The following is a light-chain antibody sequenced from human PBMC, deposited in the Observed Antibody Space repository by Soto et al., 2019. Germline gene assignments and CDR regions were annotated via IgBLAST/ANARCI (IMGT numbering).Light chain of an antibody. CDR1: SSDISAYNY. Sequence: QSVLTQPASVSGSPGQSITISCTGTSSDISAYNYVSWYQQHPGKAPKLMIYEVSNRPSGVSNRFSGSKSGNTASLTISGLQAEDEADYYCSSYTSSSTLVIFGGGTKVTVL. CDR3: SSYTSSSTLVI. V-gene: IGLV2-14*01. CDR2: EVS. J-gene: IGLJ2*01.